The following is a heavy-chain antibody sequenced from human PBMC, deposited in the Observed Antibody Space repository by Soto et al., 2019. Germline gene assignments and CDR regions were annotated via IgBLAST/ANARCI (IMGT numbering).Heavy chain of an antibody. CDR3: AKAVLQWQKVEWFDH. D-gene: IGHD4-4*01. J-gene: IGHJ5*02. V-gene: IGHV3-66*01. CDR1: GFIVSSKY. Sequence: NLVESEGGLVQPGGSLRLSCAASGFIVSSKYMSWVRQAPGKGLEWVSVLYGSGDTYYADSVRGRFTISRDSSKNILDLQMNRLRVDETGVYYCAKAVLQWQKVEWFDHWGQGALVSVSS. CDR2: LYGSGDT.